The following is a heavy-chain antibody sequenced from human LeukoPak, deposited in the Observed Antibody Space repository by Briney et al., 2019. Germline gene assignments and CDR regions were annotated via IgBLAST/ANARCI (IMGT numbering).Heavy chain of an antibody. CDR1: GFTFSNYE. Sequence: GGSLGLSCAASGFTFSNYEMNWVRQAPGKGLEWVSYISSSGSAIYYADSVKGRFTISRDNAKNSLYLQMNSLRAEDTAVYYCARGWYQYYFNCWGQGTLVTVSS. CDR3: ARGWYQYYFNC. CDR2: ISSSGSAI. J-gene: IGHJ4*02. D-gene: IGHD2-15*01. V-gene: IGHV3-48*03.